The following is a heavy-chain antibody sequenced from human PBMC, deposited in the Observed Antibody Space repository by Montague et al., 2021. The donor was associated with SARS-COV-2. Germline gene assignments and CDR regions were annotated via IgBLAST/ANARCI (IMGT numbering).Heavy chain of an antibody. Sequence: SETLSLTCTVPGGSISSYYWSWIRQPPGKGLEWIGDFYYSGSTNYNPSFKSRLSISGDTSKNQFSLEVTSVTAADTAVYYCARGTYSGVDSDGYYYYYGMDVWGQGTTVTVSS. CDR2: FYYSGST. V-gene: IGHV4-59*01. D-gene: IGHD1-26*01. J-gene: IGHJ6*02. CDR3: ARGTYSGVDSDGYYYYYGMDV. CDR1: GGSISSYY.